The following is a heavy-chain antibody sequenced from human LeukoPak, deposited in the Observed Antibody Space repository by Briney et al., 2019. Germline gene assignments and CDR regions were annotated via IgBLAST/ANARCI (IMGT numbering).Heavy chain of an antibody. CDR3: ARFQASVGWLSDR. J-gene: IGHJ5*02. CDR1: GFTFSSYA. V-gene: IGHV3-23*01. CDR2: ISGSGGST. Sequence: PGGSLRFSCAASGFTFSSYAMSWVRQAPGKGLEWVSAISGSGGSTYYADSVKGRFTISRDNSKNTLYLQMNSLRADDTAVYYCARFQASVGWLSDRWGQGTLVTVSS. D-gene: IGHD6-19*01.